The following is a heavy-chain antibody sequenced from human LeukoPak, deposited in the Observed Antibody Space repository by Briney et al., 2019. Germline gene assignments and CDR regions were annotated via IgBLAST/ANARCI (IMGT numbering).Heavy chain of an antibody. CDR2: IWYAGSNK. V-gene: IGHV3-33*01. J-gene: IGHJ6*04. CDR1: GYTFSSYG. Sequence: GRSLRLSCAASGYTFSSYGVHWVRQAPGKGLEWVAVIWYAGSNKYYADSVKGRFTISRDNSKNTLYLQMNSLRAEDTAVYYCARDLRRLLWFGEAYYYYGMDVWGKGTTVTVSS. CDR3: ARDLRRLLWFGEAYYYYGMDV. D-gene: IGHD3-10*01.